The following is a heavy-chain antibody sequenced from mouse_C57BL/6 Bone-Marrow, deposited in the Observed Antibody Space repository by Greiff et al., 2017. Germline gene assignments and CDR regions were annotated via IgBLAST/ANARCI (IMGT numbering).Heavy chain of an antibody. Sequence: DVKLVESGAELVRPGASVKLSCTASGFNIKDDYMHWVKQRPEQGLEWIGWIDPENGDTEYASKFQVQATITADTSSNTAYLQLSSLTSEDTAVYYCTDYYYGSSQGYYFDYWGQGTTLTVSS. CDR1: GFNIKDDY. J-gene: IGHJ2*01. V-gene: IGHV14-4*01. D-gene: IGHD1-1*01. CDR2: IDPENGDT. CDR3: TDYYYGSSQGYYFDY.